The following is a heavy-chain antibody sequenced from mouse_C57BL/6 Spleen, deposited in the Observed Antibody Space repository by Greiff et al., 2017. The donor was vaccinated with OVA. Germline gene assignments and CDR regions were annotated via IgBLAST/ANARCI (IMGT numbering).Heavy chain of an antibody. Sequence: EVQLQESGGGLVKPGGSLKLSCAASGFTFSDYGMHWVRQAPEKGLEWVAYISSGSSTIYYADTVKGRFTISRDNAKNTLFLQMTSLRSEDTAMYYCARSGGNLNYFDYWGQGTTLTVSS. J-gene: IGHJ2*01. D-gene: IGHD2-1*01. V-gene: IGHV5-17*01. CDR2: ISSGSSTI. CDR1: GFTFSDYG. CDR3: ARSGGNLNYFDY.